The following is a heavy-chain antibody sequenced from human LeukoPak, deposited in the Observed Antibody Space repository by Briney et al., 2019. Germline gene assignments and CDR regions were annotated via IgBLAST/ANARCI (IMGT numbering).Heavy chain of an antibody. CDR3: ARDGLLWFGISNWFDP. V-gene: IGHV1-46*01. CDR2: INPSGGST. Sequence: ASVKVSCKASGYTFTSYYMHWVRQAPGQGLEWMGIINPSGGSTSYAQKFQGRVTMTRDTSTSTVYMELSSPRSEDTAVYYCARDGLLWFGISNWFDPWGQGTLVTVSS. D-gene: IGHD3-10*01. J-gene: IGHJ5*02. CDR1: GYTFTSYY.